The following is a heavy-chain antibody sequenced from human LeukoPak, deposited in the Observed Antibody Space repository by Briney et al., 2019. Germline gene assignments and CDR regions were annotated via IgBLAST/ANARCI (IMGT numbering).Heavy chain of an antibody. V-gene: IGHV1-18*01. CDR3: ARGSPPRRNYDSRGYYSYYFDY. J-gene: IGHJ4*02. CDR1: GYTFTSYG. D-gene: IGHD3-22*01. CDR2: ISAYNGNT. Sequence: AAVKVSCKASGYTFTSYGISWVRQAPGQGLEWMGWISAYNGNTHYAQKLQGRVTMTTDTSTSTVYMGLRSLRSDDTAVYYCARGSPPRRNYDSRGYYSYYFDYWGQGTLVNVSS.